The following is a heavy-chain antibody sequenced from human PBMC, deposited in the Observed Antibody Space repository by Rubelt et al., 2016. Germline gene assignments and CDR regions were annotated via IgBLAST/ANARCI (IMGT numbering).Heavy chain of an antibody. CDR3: TRGGMYSSSRNAFDI. CDR1: GTSISSYY. CDR2: IYASGTT. D-gene: IGHD6-6*01. J-gene: IGHJ3*02. V-gene: IGHV4-4*07. Sequence: QVQLQESGPGLVKPSETLSLTCTVSGTSISSYYWNWIRQPAGKGLEWIGRIYASGTTNYNPSLNGRVTMSLHTAMNQFSRNPTSVNAADTGVYWCTRGGMYSSSRNAFDIWGQGTMATVSS.